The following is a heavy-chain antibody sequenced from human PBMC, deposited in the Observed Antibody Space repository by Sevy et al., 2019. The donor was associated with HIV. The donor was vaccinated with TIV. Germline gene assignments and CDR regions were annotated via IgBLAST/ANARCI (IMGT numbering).Heavy chain of an antibody. Sequence: GESLKFSCKGSGYSFTSYWIGWVRQMPGKGLEWMGISCPGDSDTRYSPSFQGQVTISADKSISTAYLQWSSLKASDTAMYYCARQGDYGGNPSYYFDYWGLGTLVTVSS. J-gene: IGHJ4*02. D-gene: IGHD4-17*01. CDR2: SCPGDSDT. CDR1: GYSFTSYW. V-gene: IGHV5-51*01. CDR3: ARQGDYGGNPSYYFDY.